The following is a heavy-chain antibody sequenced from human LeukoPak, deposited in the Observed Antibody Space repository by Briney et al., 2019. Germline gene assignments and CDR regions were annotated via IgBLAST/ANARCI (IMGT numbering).Heavy chain of an antibody. D-gene: IGHD3-10*01. CDR1: GYTFTSYA. Sequence: ASVKVSCKASGYTFTSYAITWVRQAPGQGLEWMGWISAYNGNTKYGQRLQGRVTMTTDTSTSTAYMELSSLRSEDTAVYYCARGMYYYGSGSYYNASYYYYYMDVWGKGTTVTISS. CDR3: ARGMYYYGSGSYYNASYYYYYMDV. CDR2: ISAYNGNT. V-gene: IGHV1-18*01. J-gene: IGHJ6*03.